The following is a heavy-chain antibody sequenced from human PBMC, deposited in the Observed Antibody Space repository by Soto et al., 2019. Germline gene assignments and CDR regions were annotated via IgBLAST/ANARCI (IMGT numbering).Heavy chain of an antibody. J-gene: IGHJ6*02. D-gene: IGHD6-25*01. CDR1: GFTFSSSA. CDR3: ARERPERGKDV. Sequence: QVQLVESGGGVVQPGTSLRLSCVGSGFTFSSSAISWVRQAPGQGLEWMGAIIPVFGTAHYAQKFQGRVTITADKPTSTAYMELSRLRSEDTAVYYCARERPERGKDVWGQGTTVTVSS. V-gene: IGHV1-69*06. CDR2: IIPVFGTA.